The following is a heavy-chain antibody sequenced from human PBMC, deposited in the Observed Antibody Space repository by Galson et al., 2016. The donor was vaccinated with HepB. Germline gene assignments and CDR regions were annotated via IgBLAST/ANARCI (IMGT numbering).Heavy chain of an antibody. V-gene: IGHV3-15*01. Sequence: SLRLSCAASGFTVTNAWMTWVRQAPGKGLEWVGRIKSRTDGGTADYAAPVKGRFIISRDDSKNTLYLQMNCLKTEDTAVYYCSNHYGSGTYYEFDPWGQGTPVTVSS. CDR3: SNHYGSGTYYEFDP. CDR1: GFTVTNAW. J-gene: IGHJ5*02. CDR2: IKSRTDGGTA. D-gene: IGHD3-10*01.